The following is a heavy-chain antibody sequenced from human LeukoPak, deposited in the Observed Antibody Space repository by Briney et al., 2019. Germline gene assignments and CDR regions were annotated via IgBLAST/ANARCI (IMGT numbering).Heavy chain of an antibody. V-gene: IGHV4-34*01. D-gene: IGHD6-13*01. J-gene: IGHJ2*01. CDR3: ARGRPSQQLARWYFDL. CDR2: INHSGST. Sequence: ASETLSLTCAVYGGSFSGYYWSWIRQPPGKGLEWIGEINHSGSTNYNPSLKSRVTTSVDASKNQFSLKLSSVTAADTAVYYCARGRPSQQLARWYFDLWGRGTLVTVSS. CDR1: GGSFSGYY.